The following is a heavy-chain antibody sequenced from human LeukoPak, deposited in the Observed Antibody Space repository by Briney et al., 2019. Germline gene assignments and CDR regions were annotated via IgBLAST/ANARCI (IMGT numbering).Heavy chain of an antibody. CDR3: AKEDSLLATFGYYYMDV. Sequence: SETLSLTCAVYGGSFSGYYWSWIRQPPGKGLEWIGEINHSGSTNYNPPLKSRVTISVDTSKNQFSLKLSSVTAADTAVYYCAKEDSLLATFGYYYMDVWGKGTTVTISS. CDR2: INHSGST. J-gene: IGHJ6*03. CDR1: GGSFSGYY. V-gene: IGHV4-34*01. D-gene: IGHD5-12*01.